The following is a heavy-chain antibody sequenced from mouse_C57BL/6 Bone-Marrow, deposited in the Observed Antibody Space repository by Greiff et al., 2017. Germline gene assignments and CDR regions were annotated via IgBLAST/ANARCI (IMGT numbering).Heavy chain of an antibody. D-gene: IGHD2-3*01. CDR3: ARNSIYDGYYWGFAY. J-gene: IGHJ3*01. Sequence: EVQLQQSGAELVRPGSSVKMSCKTSGYTFTSYGINWVKQRPGQGLEWLGSIYIGNGDTEYNEKFTGKATLTADTSSSTAYMQIISLTSEDSALYFCARNSIYDGYYWGFAYWGQGTLVTVSS. V-gene: IGHV1-58*01. CDR2: IYIGNGDT. CDR1: GYTFTSYG.